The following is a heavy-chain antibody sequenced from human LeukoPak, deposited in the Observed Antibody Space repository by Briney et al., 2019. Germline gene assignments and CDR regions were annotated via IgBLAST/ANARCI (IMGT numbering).Heavy chain of an antibody. J-gene: IGHJ4*02. CDR1: GFTFSSYA. CDR2: ISGSGGST. D-gene: IGHD6-19*01. CDR3: AKISRIAVAGNVDY. Sequence: GGSLRLSCAASGFTFSSYAMSWVRQAPGKGLGWVSAISGSGGSTYYADSVKGRFTISRDNSKNTLYLQMNSLRAEDTAVYYCAKISRIAVAGNVDYWGQGTLVTVSS. V-gene: IGHV3-23*01.